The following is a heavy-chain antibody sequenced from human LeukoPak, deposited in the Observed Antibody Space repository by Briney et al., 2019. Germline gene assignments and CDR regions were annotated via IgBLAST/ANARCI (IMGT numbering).Heavy chain of an antibody. J-gene: IGHJ5*02. CDR1: GFTFSSYA. Sequence: GGSLRLSCAASGFTFSSYAMHWVRQAPGKGLEWVAVISYDGSNEYHADSVKGRFTISGDNSKKTLYLQMNSLRADDTAVYYCARGSGSYYNAEFDPWGQGTLVTVSS. CDR3: ARGSGSYYNAEFDP. D-gene: IGHD3-10*01. V-gene: IGHV3-30-3*01. CDR2: ISYDGSNE.